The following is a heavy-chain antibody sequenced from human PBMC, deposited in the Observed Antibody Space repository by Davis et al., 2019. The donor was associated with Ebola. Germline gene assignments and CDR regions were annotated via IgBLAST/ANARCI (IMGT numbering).Heavy chain of an antibody. CDR1: GYTFATYY. J-gene: IGHJ4*02. CDR3: ARGWSYSSSWYTFDY. Sequence: ASVKVSCKASGYTFATYYIHWLREAPAQGLEWMGIITPSGGTTNYAQKFQGRVTITADKSTSTAYMELSSLRSEDTAVYYCARGWSYSSSWYTFDYWGQGTLVTVSS. D-gene: IGHD6-13*01. V-gene: IGHV1-46*01. CDR2: ITPSGGTT.